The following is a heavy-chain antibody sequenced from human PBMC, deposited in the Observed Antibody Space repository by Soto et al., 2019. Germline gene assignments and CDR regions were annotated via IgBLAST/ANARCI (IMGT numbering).Heavy chain of an antibody. V-gene: IGHV4-59*01. Sequence: SETLSLTCTVSGGSISSYYWSWIRQPPGKGLEWIGYIYYSGSTNYNPSLKSRVTIAVDTSKNQFSLKLSSVTAADTAVYYCARGDYFYDGSGYLPSDYWGQGTLVTVSS. J-gene: IGHJ4*02. D-gene: IGHD3-22*01. CDR3: ARGDYFYDGSGYLPSDY. CDR2: IYYSGST. CDR1: GGSISSYY.